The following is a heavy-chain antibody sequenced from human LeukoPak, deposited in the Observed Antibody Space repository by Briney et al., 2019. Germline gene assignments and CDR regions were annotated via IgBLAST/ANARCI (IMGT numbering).Heavy chain of an antibody. CDR2: INHSGST. J-gene: IGHJ4*02. CDR3: TRGKTTVGYDY. Sequence: PSETLSLTCAVYGGSFSGYYWSWIRQPPGKGLEWIGEINHSGSTNYNSSLKSRVTITVDTSKNQSSLKLSSVTAADTAVYYCTRGKTTVGYDYWGRGTLVTVSS. V-gene: IGHV4-34*01. CDR1: GGSFSGYY. D-gene: IGHD4-23*01.